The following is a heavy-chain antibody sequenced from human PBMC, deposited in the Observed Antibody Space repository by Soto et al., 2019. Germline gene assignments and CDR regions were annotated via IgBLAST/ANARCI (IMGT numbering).Heavy chain of an antibody. D-gene: IGHD2-15*01. CDR1: GASISTVDYF. Sequence: ASETLSLTCSVSGASISTVDYFWALILQPPGQALEYIGYIYKSTTTYYNPSFESRVAISIDTSKSQFSLNATSVTAADTDVYFCARGRYCLTGRCFPNWFDSWGQGTLVTVPQ. J-gene: IGHJ5*01. CDR3: ARGRYCLTGRCFPNWFDS. CDR2: IYKSTTT. V-gene: IGHV4-30-4*01.